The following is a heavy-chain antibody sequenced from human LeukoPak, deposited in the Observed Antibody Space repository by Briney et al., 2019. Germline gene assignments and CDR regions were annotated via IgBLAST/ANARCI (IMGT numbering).Heavy chain of an antibody. CDR3: ARDLSGVTGYTYGRGIDY. J-gene: IGHJ4*02. Sequence: PGGSLRLSCAASEFTFSSYSMNWVRQAPGKGLEWVSSISSSSSYIYYADSVKGRFTISRDNAKTSLYLQMNSLRAEDTAVYYCARDLSGVTGYTYGRGIDYWGQGTLVTVSS. CDR2: ISSSSSYI. V-gene: IGHV3-21*01. D-gene: IGHD5-18*01. CDR1: EFTFSSYS.